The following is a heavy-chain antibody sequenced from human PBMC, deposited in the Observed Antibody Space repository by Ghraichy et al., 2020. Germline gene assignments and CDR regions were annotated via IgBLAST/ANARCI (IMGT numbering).Heavy chain of an antibody. D-gene: IGHD3-9*01. V-gene: IGHV3-64D*09. Sequence: GGSLRLSCSASGFTFSSYAMHWVRQAPGKGLEYVSAISSNGGSTYYADSVKGRFTISRDNSKNTLYLQMSSLRAEDTAVYYCVTGLTDSDVLRYFDWLSPRDAFDIWGQGTMVTVSS. J-gene: IGHJ3*02. CDR2: ISSNGGST. CDR1: GFTFSSYA. CDR3: VTGLTDSDVLRYFDWLSPRDAFDI.